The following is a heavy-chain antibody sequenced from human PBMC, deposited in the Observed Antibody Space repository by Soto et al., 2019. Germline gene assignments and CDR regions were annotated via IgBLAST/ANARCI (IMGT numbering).Heavy chain of an antibody. J-gene: IGHJ5*02. Sequence: ASVKVSCKASGDTFTGYYMHWVRQAPGQGLEWMGWINPNSGGTNYAQKFQGWVTMTRDTSISTAYMELSRLRSDDTAVYYCARVTSYYYDSSGSLGWFDPWGQGTLVTVSS. V-gene: IGHV1-2*04. CDR3: ARVTSYYYDSSGSLGWFDP. CDR2: INPNSGGT. CDR1: GDTFTGYY. D-gene: IGHD3-22*01.